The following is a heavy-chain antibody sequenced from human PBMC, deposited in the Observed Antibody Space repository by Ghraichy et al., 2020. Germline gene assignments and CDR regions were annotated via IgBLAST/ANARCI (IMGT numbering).Heavy chain of an antibody. CDR1: GYTFTGYY. V-gene: IGHV1-2*02. D-gene: IGHD6-13*01. CDR3: ARWLAAGTYYYYGMDV. Sequence: ASVKVSCKASGYTFTGYYMHWVRQAPGQGLEWMGWINPNSGGTNYAQKFQGRVTMTRDTSISTAYMELSRLRSDDTAVYYCARWLAAGTYYYYGMDVWGQGTTVTVSS. J-gene: IGHJ6*02. CDR2: INPNSGGT.